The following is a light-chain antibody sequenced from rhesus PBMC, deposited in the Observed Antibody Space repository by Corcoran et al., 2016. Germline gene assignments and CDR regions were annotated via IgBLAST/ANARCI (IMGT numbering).Light chain of an antibody. Sequence: DIQMTQSPSSLSASVGDTVTITCWASQGNSNYLAWYQQKPGKALSPLIYYAYHFESWVPSRFTGSGSGTDFTLTISSLQPEDFAIYYCHHQYSYPPTFGPGTKVEIQ. CDR1: QGNSNY. J-gene: IGKJ1*01. CDR2: YAY. CDR3: HHQYSYPPT. V-gene: IGKV1S14*01.